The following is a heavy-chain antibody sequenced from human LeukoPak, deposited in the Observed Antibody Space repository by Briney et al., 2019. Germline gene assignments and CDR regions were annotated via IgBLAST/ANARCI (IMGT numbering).Heavy chain of an antibody. V-gene: IGHV3-9*01. CDR3: AKDTGGNGAYFYAMDV. D-gene: IGHD4-23*01. J-gene: IGHJ6*02. Sequence: GGSLRLSCVGSGFAFHNYALHWVRRPPGKGLEWVSAINWNSDTKAYADSVKGRFTISRDRARNSLYLQVDSLRPEDTALYYCAKDTGGNGAYFYAMDVWGQGTSVTVSS. CDR1: GFAFHNYA. CDR2: INWNSDTK.